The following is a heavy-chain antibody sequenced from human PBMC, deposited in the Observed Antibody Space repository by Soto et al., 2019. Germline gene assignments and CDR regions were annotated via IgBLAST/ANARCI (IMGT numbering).Heavy chain of an antibody. J-gene: IGHJ5*02. D-gene: IGHD3-22*01. Sequence: SETLSLTCTVSGGSISESHYLGWIRQPPGKGLEWIGSVSNSGSTYNNPSLKSRVGISVDTSKNQFFLRLNSVTAADTAVYYCARVGPWVPYYYDSSPYTFENWFDPWGQGTLVTVSS. CDR2: VSNSGST. CDR1: GGSISESHYL. CDR3: ARVGPWVPYYYDSSPYTFENWFDP. V-gene: IGHV4-38-2*02.